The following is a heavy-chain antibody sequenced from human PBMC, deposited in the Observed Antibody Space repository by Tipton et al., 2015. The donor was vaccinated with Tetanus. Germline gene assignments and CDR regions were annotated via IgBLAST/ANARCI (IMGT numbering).Heavy chain of an antibody. Sequence: GLVKPSETLSLTCSVSGGSVSGSSHYWSWIRQPPGKQLEWIGYIYHSGATNYNPSLKSRLTISFGTSKNQFSLNLKSVTAADTAVYSCAGGLVRWYEPWGRGTLVSVSS. CDR3: AGGLVRWYEP. D-gene: IGHD3-10*01. CDR1: GGSVSGSSHY. V-gene: IGHV4-61*01. CDR2: IYHSGAT. J-gene: IGHJ5*02.